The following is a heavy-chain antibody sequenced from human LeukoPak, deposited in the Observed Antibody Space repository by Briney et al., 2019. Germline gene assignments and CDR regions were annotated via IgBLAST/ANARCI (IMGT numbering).Heavy chain of an antibody. J-gene: IGHJ4*02. Sequence: PGGSLRLSCAAPGFTFSSYAMRWVRQAPGKGLEWVSEIRGTGGTKYYADSVKGRFTISRDNSKNTLYLQMNTLRVDDTAVYYCADWGYGGYDFDYWGQGTLVTVSS. CDR2: IRGTGGTK. D-gene: IGHD5-12*01. V-gene: IGHV3-23*01. CDR1: GFTFSSYA. CDR3: ADWGYGGYDFDY.